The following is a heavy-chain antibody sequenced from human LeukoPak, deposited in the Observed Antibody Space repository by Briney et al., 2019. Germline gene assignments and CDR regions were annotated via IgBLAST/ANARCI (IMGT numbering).Heavy chain of an antibody. J-gene: IGHJ4*02. Sequence: ATVKVSCKVSGYTLTELSMHWVRQAPGKGLEWMGGFDPEDGETIYAQKFQGRVTMTEDTSTDTAYMELSSLRSEDTAVYYCATGPPDYDFWSGYRIDYWGQGTLVTVSS. V-gene: IGHV1-24*01. D-gene: IGHD3-3*01. CDR2: FDPEDGET. CDR1: GYTLTELS. CDR3: ATGPPDYDFWSGYRIDY.